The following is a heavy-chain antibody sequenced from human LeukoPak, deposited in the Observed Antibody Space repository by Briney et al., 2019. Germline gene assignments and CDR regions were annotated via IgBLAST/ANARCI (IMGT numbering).Heavy chain of an antibody. CDR1: GGSISSYY. J-gene: IGHJ3*02. V-gene: IGHV4-59*08. CDR2: IYYSGST. CDR3: ARRILEGAIHHDAFDI. Sequence: SETLSLTCTVSGGSISSYYWSWIRQPPGKGLEWIGYIYYSGSTNYNPSLKSRVTISVDTSKNQFSLKLSSVTAADTAVYYCARRILEGAIHHDAFDIWGQGTMVTVS. D-gene: IGHD1-26*01.